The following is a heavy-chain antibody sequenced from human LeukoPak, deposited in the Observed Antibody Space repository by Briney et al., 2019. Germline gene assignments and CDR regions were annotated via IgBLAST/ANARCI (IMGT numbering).Heavy chain of an antibody. CDR3: ARDRGGEYQLLPYYYYYYGMDV. CDR1: GYTFTSYY. Sequence: GASVKVSCKASGYTFTSYYMHRVRQAPGQGLEWMGIINPSGGSTSYAQKFQGRVTMTRDTSTSTVYMELSSLRSEDTAVYYCARDRGGEYQLLPYYYYYYGMDVWGQGTTVTVSS. D-gene: IGHD2-2*01. J-gene: IGHJ6*02. CDR2: INPSGGST. V-gene: IGHV1-46*01.